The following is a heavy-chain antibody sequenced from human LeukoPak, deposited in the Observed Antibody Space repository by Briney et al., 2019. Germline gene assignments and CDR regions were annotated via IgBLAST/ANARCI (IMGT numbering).Heavy chain of an antibody. Sequence: PGGSLRLSCAASGFTFSSYGMHWVREAPGKGLEWVAFIRYDGSNKYYADSVKGRFTISRDNSKNTLYLQMNSLRAEDTAVYYCAKGRLSPFQHWGQGTLVTVSS. V-gene: IGHV3-30*02. CDR2: IRYDGSNK. J-gene: IGHJ1*01. CDR3: AKGRLSPFQH. D-gene: IGHD2-2*01. CDR1: GFTFSSYG.